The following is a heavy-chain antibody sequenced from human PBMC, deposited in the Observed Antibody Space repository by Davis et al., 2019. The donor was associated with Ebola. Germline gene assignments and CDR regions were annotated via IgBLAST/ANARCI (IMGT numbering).Heavy chain of an antibody. CDR3: ARRCSSTSCYGPYYNYYGMDV. CDR1: GFTFSSYS. J-gene: IGHJ6*02. CDR2: ISSSSSYI. V-gene: IGHV3-21*01. D-gene: IGHD2-2*01. Sequence: PGGSLRLSCAASGFTFSSYSMNWVRQAPGKGLEWVSSISSSSSYIYYADSVKGRFTISRENAKNSLYLQMNSLRAEDTAVYYCARRCSSTSCYGPYYNYYGMDVWGQGTTVTVSS.